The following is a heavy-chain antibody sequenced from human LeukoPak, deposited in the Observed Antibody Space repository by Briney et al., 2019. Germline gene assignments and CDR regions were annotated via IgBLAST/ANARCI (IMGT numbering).Heavy chain of an antibody. CDR3: ARVIVVVPAAISANYYYYYGMDV. CDR2: IKQDGSEK. Sequence: GGSLRLSCAASGFTFSSYSMNWVRQAPGKGLEWVANIKQDGSEKYYVDSVKGRFTISRDNAKNSLYLQMNSLRAEDTAVYYCARVIVVVPAAISANYYYYYGMDVWGQGTTVTVSS. J-gene: IGHJ6*02. CDR1: GFTFSSYS. D-gene: IGHD2-2*01. V-gene: IGHV3-7*01.